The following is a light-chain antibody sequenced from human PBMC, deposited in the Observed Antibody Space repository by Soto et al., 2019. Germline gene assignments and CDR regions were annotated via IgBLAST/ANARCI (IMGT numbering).Light chain of an antibody. CDR2: EVS. Sequence: QSVLTQPASVSGSPGQSITISCTGTSSDVGSYNLVSWYQQHPGKAPKLMIYEVSKRPSGVSNRFSGSKSGNTASLTISGLQAEDEADYYCCSYAGSSTFEFGGGNKVTVL. V-gene: IGLV2-23*02. CDR1: SSDVGSYNL. J-gene: IGLJ3*02. CDR3: CSYAGSSTFE.